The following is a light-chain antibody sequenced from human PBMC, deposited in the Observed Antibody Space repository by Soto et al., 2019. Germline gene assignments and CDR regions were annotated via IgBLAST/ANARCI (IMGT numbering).Light chain of an antibody. CDR1: TSDVGGYNY. CDR2: DVN. V-gene: IGLV2-14*03. CDR3: SSYTTSSTRV. J-gene: IGLJ1*01. Sequence: HSMLNQPAYLSGSPGESITISCTVTTSDVGGYNYVTWYQQYPGQAPKIIIYDVNRRPPGVSDRFSGSKSGNTASLTVSDLQAEDEADYYCSSYTTSSTRVFGTGTKVTVL.